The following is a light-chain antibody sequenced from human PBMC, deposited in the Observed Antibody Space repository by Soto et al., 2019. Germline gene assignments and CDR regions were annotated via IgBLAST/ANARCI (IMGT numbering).Light chain of an antibody. CDR2: SNN. CDR1: SSNIGSNT. J-gene: IGLJ2*01. V-gene: IGLV1-44*01. Sequence: QSVLTQRPSASGTPGQRVTISCSGSSSNIGSNTVNWYQQLPGTAPKLLIYSNNQRPSGVPDRFSGSKSGTSASLAISGLQSEDEADYYWAAWDDSLNGVVFGGGTKLTVL. CDR3: AAWDDSLNGVV.